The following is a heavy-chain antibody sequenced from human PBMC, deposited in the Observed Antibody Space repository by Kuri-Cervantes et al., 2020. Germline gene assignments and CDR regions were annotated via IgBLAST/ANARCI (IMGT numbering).Heavy chain of an antibody. CDR3: ARVPPLGLQPNPYFDY. Sequence: GESLKISCAASGFTFKSYWMSWVRQAPGKGLEWVSSISSSSSYIYYADSVKGRFTISRDNAKNSLYLQMNSLRAEDTAVYYCARVPPLGLQPNPYFDYWGQGTLVTVSS. CDR1: GFTFKSYW. D-gene: IGHD4-11*01. J-gene: IGHJ4*02. V-gene: IGHV3-21*01. CDR2: ISSSSSYI.